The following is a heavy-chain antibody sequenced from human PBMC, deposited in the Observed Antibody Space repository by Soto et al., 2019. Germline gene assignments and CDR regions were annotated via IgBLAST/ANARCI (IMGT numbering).Heavy chain of an antibody. CDR3: ARTMIVDDAFDI. Sequence: PGGSLRLSCAASGFTFSSYAMSWVRQAPGKGLEWVSAISGSGGSTYYADSVKGRFTISRDNSKNTLYLQMNSLRAEDTAVYYCARTMIVDDAFDIWGQGTMVTVSS. CDR2: ISGSGGST. CDR1: GFTFSSYA. V-gene: IGHV3-23*01. D-gene: IGHD3-22*01. J-gene: IGHJ3*02.